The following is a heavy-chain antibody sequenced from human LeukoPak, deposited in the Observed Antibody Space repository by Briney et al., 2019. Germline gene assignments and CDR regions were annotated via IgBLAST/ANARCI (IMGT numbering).Heavy chain of an antibody. V-gene: IGHV3-30*18. CDR1: GFTFSSYG. CDR2: ISYDGSNK. CDR3: AKDLRDNWGFDY. Sequence: GGSLRLSCAASGFTFSSYGMHWVRQAPGKGLEWVAVISYDGSNKYYADSVKGRFTISRDNSKNTLYLQMNSLRAEDTAVYYCAKDLRDNWGFDYWGQGTLVTVSS. D-gene: IGHD7-27*01. J-gene: IGHJ4*02.